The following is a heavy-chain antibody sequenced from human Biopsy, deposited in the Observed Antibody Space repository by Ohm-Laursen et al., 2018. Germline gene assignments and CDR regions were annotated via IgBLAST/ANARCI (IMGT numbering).Heavy chain of an antibody. Sequence: ASVKVSCKASGYTFTSYYMHWVRQAPGQGLEWMGIINPSGGSTTYAQKFQGRVTMTRNTSTSTVYMELSSLRSEDTAVYYCARNAWPTLSTMIVVVKGFNWFDPWGQGTLVTVSS. CDR3: ARNAWPTLSTMIVVVKGFNWFDP. V-gene: IGHV1-46*01. CDR1: GYTFTSYY. D-gene: IGHD3-22*01. J-gene: IGHJ5*02. CDR2: INPSGGST.